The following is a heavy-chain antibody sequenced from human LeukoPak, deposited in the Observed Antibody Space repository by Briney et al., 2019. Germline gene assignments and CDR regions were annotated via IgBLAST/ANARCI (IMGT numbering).Heavy chain of an antibody. Sequence: ASVKVSCKASGGTFSSYAISWVRQAPGQGLEWMGRIIPIFGTANYAQKFQGRVTITTDESTSTAYMELSSLGSEDTAVYYCARSRYDFWSGYSSGDAFDIWGQGTMVTVSS. J-gene: IGHJ3*02. CDR2: IIPIFGTA. D-gene: IGHD3-3*01. CDR3: ARSRYDFWSGYSSGDAFDI. V-gene: IGHV1-69*05. CDR1: GGTFSSYA.